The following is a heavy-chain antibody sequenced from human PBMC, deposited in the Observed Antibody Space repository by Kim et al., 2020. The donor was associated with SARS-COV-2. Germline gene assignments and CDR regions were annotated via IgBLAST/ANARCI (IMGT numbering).Heavy chain of an antibody. J-gene: IGHJ4*02. CDR2: IYPGDSDT. CDR1: GYSFTSYW. D-gene: IGHD5-12*01. CDR3: ARSDRLYSGYLSWYY. V-gene: IGHV5-51*01. Sequence: GESLKISCKGSGYSFTSYWIGWVRQMPGKGLEWMVIIYPGDSDTRYSPSFQGQVTISADKSISTAYLQWSSLKASDTAMYYCARSDRLYSGYLSWYYWGQGTLVTVSS.